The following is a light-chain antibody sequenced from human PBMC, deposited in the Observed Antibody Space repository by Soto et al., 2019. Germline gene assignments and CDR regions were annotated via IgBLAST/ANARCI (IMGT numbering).Light chain of an antibody. CDR2: WAS. Sequence: DILMTQSPGSLAVSLGERSTIDCKSSHXCFSSSNNQKHLDWYQKKQGKPPRXXIYWASTRESGVPERLSGGGSGTDLTITISSMQAEDVEVYYCQQYYTTPLTFGGGTKVDIK. V-gene: IGKV4-1*01. CDR3: QQYYTTPLT. J-gene: IGKJ4*01. CDR1: HXCFSSSNNQKH.